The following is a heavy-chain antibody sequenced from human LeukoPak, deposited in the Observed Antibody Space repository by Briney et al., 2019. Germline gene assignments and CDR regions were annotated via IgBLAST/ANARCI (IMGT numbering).Heavy chain of an antibody. CDR1: GGSFSDYY. CDR3: ARHTHSIAQYYFDY. CDR2: INHSGST. V-gene: IGHV4-34*01. D-gene: IGHD6-13*01. Sequence: SETLSLTCAVYGGSFSDYYWTWIRQPPGKGLEWIGEINHSGSTNYNPSLKSRVTISVDTSNNQFSLRLSSVTAADTAVYYCARHTHSIAQYYFDYWGQGTLVTVSS. J-gene: IGHJ4*02.